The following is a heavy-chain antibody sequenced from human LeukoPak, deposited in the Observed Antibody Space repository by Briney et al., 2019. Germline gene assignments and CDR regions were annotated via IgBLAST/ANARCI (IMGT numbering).Heavy chain of an antibody. Sequence: SETLSLTCAVSGYSISSGYYWGWIRQPPGKGLEWIGSIYHSGSTYYNPSLKSRVTISVDTSKNHFSLKLSSVTAADTAVYYCARHSRVSYYFDYWGQGTLVTVSS. CDR1: GYSISSGYY. CDR3: ARHSRVSYYFDY. CDR2: IYHSGST. V-gene: IGHV4-38-2*01. J-gene: IGHJ4*02.